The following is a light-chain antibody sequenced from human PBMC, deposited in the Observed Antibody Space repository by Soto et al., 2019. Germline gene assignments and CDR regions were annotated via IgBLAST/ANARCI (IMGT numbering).Light chain of an antibody. CDR2: GDS. V-gene: IGLV1-40*01. CDR3: QSYDSTLDALYV. J-gene: IGLJ1*01. Sequence: QSVLTQPPSVSGAPGQRVTISCTGSGSNIGAGYDVPWYQHRPGTAPKLLVFGDSHRPSGVPDRFSGSKSGTSASLAITGLQAEDEGDYYCQSYDSTLDALYVFGTGTKVTVL. CDR1: GSNIGAGYD.